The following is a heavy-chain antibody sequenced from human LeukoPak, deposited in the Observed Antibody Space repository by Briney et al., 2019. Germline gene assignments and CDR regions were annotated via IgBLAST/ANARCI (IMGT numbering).Heavy chain of an antibody. CDR1: ELIVSSNH. Sequence: GGSPRLSCAASELIVSSNHMSWVRQAPGKGLEWVSIIYSGGSTYYADSVKGRFTISRDNSKNTLYLQMNSLRAEDTAVYYCARARGYAIDYWGQGILVTVSS. CDR2: IYSGGST. V-gene: IGHV3-53*01. CDR3: ARARGYAIDY. D-gene: IGHD5-12*01. J-gene: IGHJ4*02.